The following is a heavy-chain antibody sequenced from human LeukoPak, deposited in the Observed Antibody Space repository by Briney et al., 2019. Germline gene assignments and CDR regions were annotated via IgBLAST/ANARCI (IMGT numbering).Heavy chain of an antibody. D-gene: IGHD3-22*01. Sequence: GASVKVSCKASGGTFSSYAISWVRQAPGQGLEWMGRIIPILGIANYAQKFQGRVTITADKSTSTAYMELSSLRSEDTAVYYCARSPYYYDSSGYPPFDYWGQGTLVTVSS. J-gene: IGHJ4*02. CDR2: IIPILGIA. V-gene: IGHV1-69*04. CDR3: ARSPYYYDSSGYPPFDY. CDR1: GGTFSSYA.